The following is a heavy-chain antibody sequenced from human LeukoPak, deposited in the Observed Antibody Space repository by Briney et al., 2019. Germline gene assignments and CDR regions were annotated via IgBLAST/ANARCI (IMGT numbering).Heavy chain of an antibody. CDR3: ARDFLHVYYYDSSGYVRGAFDI. V-gene: IGHV1-2*02. CDR2: INPNSGGT. D-gene: IGHD3-22*01. CDR1: GYTFTGYY. J-gene: IGHJ3*02. Sequence: ASVKVSCKASGYTFTGYYMHWVRQAPGQGLEWMGWINPNSGGTNYAQKFQGRVTMTRDTSISTAYMELSRLRSDDTAVYYCARDFLHVYYYDSSGYVRGAFDIWGQGTMVTVSS.